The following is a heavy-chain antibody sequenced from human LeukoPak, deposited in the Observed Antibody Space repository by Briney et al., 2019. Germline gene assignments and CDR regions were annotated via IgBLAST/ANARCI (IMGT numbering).Heavy chain of an antibody. J-gene: IGHJ4*02. CDR1: GYSISSGYY. V-gene: IGHV4-38-2*02. CDR2: IYHSGST. Sequence: SETLSLTCTVSGYSISSGYYWGWIRQPPGKGLEWIGSIYHSGSTYYNPSLKSRVTISVDTSKNQFSLKLSSVTAADTAVYYCARLITMIVVVIVVRYWGQGTLVTVSS. CDR3: ARLITMIVVVIVVRY. D-gene: IGHD3-22*01.